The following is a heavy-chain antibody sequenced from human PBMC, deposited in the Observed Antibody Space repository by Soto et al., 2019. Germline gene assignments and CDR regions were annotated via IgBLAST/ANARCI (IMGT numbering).Heavy chain of an antibody. Sequence: PGGSLRLSCAASGFTFNNHAMSWVRQAPGKGLEWVSSIGHSGYSINYADSVKGRFTISRDNSRNILFLQMNGLRAEDTAVYYCANKGYWGQGTLVTVSS. CDR2: IGHSGYSI. CDR1: GFTFNNHA. CDR3: ANKGY. V-gene: IGHV3-23*01. J-gene: IGHJ4*02.